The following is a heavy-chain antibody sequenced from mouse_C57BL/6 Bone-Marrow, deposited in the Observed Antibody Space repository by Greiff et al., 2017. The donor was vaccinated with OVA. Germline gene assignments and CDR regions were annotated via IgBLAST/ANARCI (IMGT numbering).Heavy chain of an antibody. CDR3: ARHENGYLSFDY. V-gene: IGHV1-62-2*01. CDR1: GYTFTEYT. CDR2: FYPGSGSI. Sequence: VKLMESGAELVKPGASVKLSCKASGYTFTEYTIHWVKQRSGQGLEWIGWFYPGSGSIKYNEKFKDKATLTADKSSSTVYMELSRLTSEDSAVYFCARHENGYLSFDYWGQGTTLTVSS. J-gene: IGHJ2*01. D-gene: IGHD2-2*01.